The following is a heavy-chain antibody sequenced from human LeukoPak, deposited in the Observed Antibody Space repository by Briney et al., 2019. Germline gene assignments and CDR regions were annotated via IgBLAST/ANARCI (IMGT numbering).Heavy chain of an antibody. V-gene: IGHV1-58*01. D-gene: IGHD6-13*01. CDR1: GFTFTSSA. CDR3: AAGARGSSSWYYYYYYMDV. CDR2: IVVGSGNT. Sequence: SVKVSCKASGFTFTSSAVQWVRQARGQRLEWIGWIVVGSGNTNYAQKFQERVTITRDMSTSTAYMELSSLRSEDTAVYYCAAGARGSSSWYYYYYYMDVWGKGTTVTVSS. J-gene: IGHJ6*03.